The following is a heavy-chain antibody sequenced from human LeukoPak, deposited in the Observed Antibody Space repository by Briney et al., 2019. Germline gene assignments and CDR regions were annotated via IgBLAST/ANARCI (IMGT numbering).Heavy chain of an antibody. CDR3: AKDIAAYYYDSSGYPDY. CDR2: ISWNSGSI. CDR1: GFTFDDYA. V-gene: IGHV3-9*01. Sequence: PGGSLRLSCAASGFTFDDYAMHWVRQAPGKGLEWVSGISWNSGSIGYADSVKGRSTISRDNAKNSLYLQMNSLRAEDTALYYCAKDIAAYYYDSSGYPDYWGQGTLVTVSS. D-gene: IGHD3-22*01. J-gene: IGHJ4*02.